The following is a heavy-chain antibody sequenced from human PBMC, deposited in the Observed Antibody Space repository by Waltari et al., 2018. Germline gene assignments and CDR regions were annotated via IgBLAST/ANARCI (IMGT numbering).Heavy chain of an antibody. CDR2: VIPIIGKA. J-gene: IGHJ3*02. Sequence: QVQLVQSGAEVKKPGSSVKVSCKASGGTFSSYAISWVRQAPGQGLEWLGGVIPIIGKANYAQKLQGRVTISADKSTSTAYMELSSLRSEDTAVYYCARDYGGNSDSFDIWGQGTMVTVSS. V-gene: IGHV1-69*10. CDR3: ARDYGGNSDSFDI. D-gene: IGHD2-21*02. CDR1: GGTFSSYA.